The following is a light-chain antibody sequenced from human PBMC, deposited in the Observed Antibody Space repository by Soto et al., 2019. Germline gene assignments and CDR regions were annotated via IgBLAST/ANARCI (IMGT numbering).Light chain of an antibody. CDR1: GSDIGRYNY. CDR2: EVT. Sequence: QSALAQPASVSASPGQSITISCTGTGSDIGRYNYVSWYQHHPGKAPKLVIYEVTHRPSGVSNRFSGSKSGTSATLGITGFQTGDEADYYCGSWDSSLSAYVFGTGTKVTVL. CDR3: GSWDSSLSAYV. J-gene: IGLJ1*01. V-gene: IGLV2-14*01.